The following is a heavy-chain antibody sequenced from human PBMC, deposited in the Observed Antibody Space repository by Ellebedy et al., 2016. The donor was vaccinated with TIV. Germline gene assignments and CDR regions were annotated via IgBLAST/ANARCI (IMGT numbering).Heavy chain of an antibody. CDR1: GFTFSSYG. CDR2: INSDGSST. D-gene: IGHD1-1*01. V-gene: IGHV3-74*01. CDR3: AKGLEPSGYYYYYMDG. Sequence: AGSLRLSXVASGFTFSSYGMPWVRQAPGKGLVWVSRINSDGSSTSYADSVKGRFTISRDNAKNTLYLQMNSLRAEDTAVYYCAKGLEPSGYYYYYMDGWGKGTTVTVSS. J-gene: IGHJ6*03.